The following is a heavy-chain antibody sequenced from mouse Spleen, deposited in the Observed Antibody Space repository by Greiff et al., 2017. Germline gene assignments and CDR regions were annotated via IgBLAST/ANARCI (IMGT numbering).Heavy chain of an antibody. J-gene: IGHJ2*01. CDR1: GYTFTDYY. V-gene: IGHV1-77*01. CDR2: IYPGSGNT. D-gene: IGHD1-1*01. Sequence: QVQLQQSGAELARPGASVKLSCKASGYTFTDYYINWVKQRTGQGLEWIGEIYPGSGNTYYNEKFKGKATLTADKSSSTAYMQLSSLTSEDSAVYFCARSNYYGSSYLFDYWGQGTTLTVSS. CDR3: ARSNYYGSSYLFDY.